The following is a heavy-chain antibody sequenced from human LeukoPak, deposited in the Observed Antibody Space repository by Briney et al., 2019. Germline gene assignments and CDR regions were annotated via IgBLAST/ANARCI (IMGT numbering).Heavy chain of an antibody. CDR2: ISGSGAIT. CDR1: GFTFSSYA. CDR3: AKEGRGLLWFGEHRIDY. D-gene: IGHD3-10*01. V-gene: IGHV3-23*01. Sequence: GGSLRLSCAASGFTFSSYAMSWVRQAPGKGLEWVSAISGSGAITYYADSVKGRFTISRDNSKNTLFLQMNSLRAEDTAVYYCAKEGRGLLWFGEHRIDYWGQGTLVTVSS. J-gene: IGHJ4*02.